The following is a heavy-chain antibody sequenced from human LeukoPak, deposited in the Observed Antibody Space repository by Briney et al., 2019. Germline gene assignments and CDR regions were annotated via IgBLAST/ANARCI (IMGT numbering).Heavy chain of an antibody. CDR2: INPDGTDT. CDR3: AKGSNFAFDN. V-gene: IGHV3-74*01. CDR1: GFTFSNFW. Sequence: GGSLRLSCAASGFTFSNFWMHWVRQAPGMGLVWVSQINPDGTDTLYADSVKGRFTISRDNAKNTLYLQMSSLRAEDTAVYYCAKGSNFAFDNWGQGILVTVSS. J-gene: IGHJ4*02. D-gene: IGHD1-1*01.